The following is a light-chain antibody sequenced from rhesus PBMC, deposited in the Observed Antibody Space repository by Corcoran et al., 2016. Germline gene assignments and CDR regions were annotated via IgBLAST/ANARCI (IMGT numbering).Light chain of an antibody. CDR1: QGIGNF. V-gene: IGKV1S3*01. CDR2: YAS. Sequence: DIQMTQSPSSLSASVGDTVTITCRASQGIGNFLAWYQQKPGKAPKPLISYASTLESGVPSSFSGRGSGTCFTLTITILQPEVFAIYYCQHHINFPQTFGRGTKVEIQ. J-gene: IGKJ1*01. CDR3: QHHINFPQT.